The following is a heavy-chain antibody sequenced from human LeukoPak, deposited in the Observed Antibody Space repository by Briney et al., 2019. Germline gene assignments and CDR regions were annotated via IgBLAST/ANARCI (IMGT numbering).Heavy chain of an antibody. Sequence: PGGSLRLSCAASGGSVSGYFVSWVRQAPGKGLKWVSVMQSGGDTYYSDSVKGRFTVSRDTSLNTLYLQMNSLRPEDTAVYYCAKEGFYTFENWGQGTLVAVSS. D-gene: IGHD3-3*01. J-gene: IGHJ4*02. CDR2: MQSGGDT. CDR1: GGSVSGYF. V-gene: IGHV3-66*02. CDR3: AKEGFYTFEN.